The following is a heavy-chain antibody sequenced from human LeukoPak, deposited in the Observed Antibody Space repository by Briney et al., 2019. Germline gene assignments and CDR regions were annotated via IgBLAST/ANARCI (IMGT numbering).Heavy chain of an antibody. CDR1: GFTFSSYA. D-gene: IGHD6-19*01. V-gene: IGHV3-23*01. CDR2: ICGSGDST. Sequence: GGSLRLSCAASGFTFSSYAMSWVRQAPGKGLEWVSAICGSGDSTYYADSVKGLFTISRDNSKNTLYLQMNRLRAEDTAVYYCAKDPYSSGPYNWFDPWGQGTLVTVSS. J-gene: IGHJ5*02. CDR3: AKDPYSSGPYNWFDP.